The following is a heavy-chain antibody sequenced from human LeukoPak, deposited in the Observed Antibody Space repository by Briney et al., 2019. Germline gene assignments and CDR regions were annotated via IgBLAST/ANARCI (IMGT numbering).Heavy chain of an antibody. D-gene: IGHD5-18*01. J-gene: IGHJ4*02. Sequence: RRSLRLSCAASGFTFSSSAMSWVRQAPGKGLEWVSSISGNGGSTYYADSVKGRFTISRDNSRNTLFLRMNSLRAGDTTVYYCEQLPPWYSSGKKKNYWGQGTLVTVSS. CDR2: ISGNGGST. CDR3: EQLPPWYSSGKKKNY. V-gene: IGHV3-23*01. CDR1: GFTFSSSA.